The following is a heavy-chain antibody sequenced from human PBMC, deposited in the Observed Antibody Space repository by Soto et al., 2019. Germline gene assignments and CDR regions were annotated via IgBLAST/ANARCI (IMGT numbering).Heavy chain of an antibody. CDR1: GFTFSNAW. V-gene: IGHV3-15*01. D-gene: IGHD3-10*01. CDR3: TTDGPASDGWFGELLFYFDY. CDR2: IKSKTDGGTT. Sequence: GGSLRLSCAASGFTFSNAWMSWVRQAPGKGLEWVGRIKSKTDGGTTDYAAPVKGRFTISRDDSKNTLYLQMNSLKTEDTAVYYLTTDGPASDGWFGELLFYFDYWGQGTLVTVSS. J-gene: IGHJ4*02.